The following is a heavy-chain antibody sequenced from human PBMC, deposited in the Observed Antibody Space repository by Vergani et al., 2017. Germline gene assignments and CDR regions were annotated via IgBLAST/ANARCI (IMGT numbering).Heavy chain of an antibody. D-gene: IGHD6-19*01. CDR3: AKDQLIGVAAINEYFQH. CDR1: GFTFSSYA. CDR2: ISGSGDST. Sequence: EVQLLESGGGLVQPGGSLRLSCAASGFTFSSYAMSWVRQVPGKGLEWVSAISGSGDSTYYADSVKGRFTISRDNSKNTLYLQMNSLRAEDTAVYYCAKDQLIGVAAINEYFQHWGQGTLVTVSS. V-gene: IGHV3-23*01. J-gene: IGHJ1*01.